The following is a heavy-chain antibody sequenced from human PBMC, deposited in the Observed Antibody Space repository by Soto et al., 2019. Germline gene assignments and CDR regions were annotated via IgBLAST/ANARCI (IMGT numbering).Heavy chain of an antibody. V-gene: IGHV2-5*02. CDR3: AHRRVRDSSGENFDA. CDR2: LYWDDDK. D-gene: IGHD6-19*01. CDR1: GFSLNTNAVG. J-gene: IGHJ4*02. Sequence: QITLKESGPTLVKPTQTLTLTCTFSGFSLNTNAVGVAWIRQPPGKALEWLALLYWDDDKRNSPSLKSRLTITTDTSKNQVVLPMTNMEPEDTATYYCAHRRVRDSSGENFDAWGQGTLVTVSS.